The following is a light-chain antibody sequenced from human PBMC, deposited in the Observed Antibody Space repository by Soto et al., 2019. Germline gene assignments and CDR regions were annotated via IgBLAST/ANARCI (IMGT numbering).Light chain of an antibody. CDR2: AAS. CDR1: QSIRTY. J-gene: IGKJ5*01. CDR3: QQTYITSIT. Sequence: DIQMTQSPSSLSASVGDRVTVTCRASQSIRTYLNWYQQKPGKAPKLLIYAASTLQSGVPSRFRGTGSGTDFSLTISSLQPEDFATYFCQQTYITSITFGQGTRLENK. V-gene: IGKV1-39*01.